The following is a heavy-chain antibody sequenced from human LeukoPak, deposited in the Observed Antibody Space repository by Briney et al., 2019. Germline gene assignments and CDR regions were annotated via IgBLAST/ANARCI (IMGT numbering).Heavy chain of an antibody. J-gene: IGHJ4*02. V-gene: IGHV3-23*01. D-gene: IGHD3-10*01. Sequence: PGGSLRLSCAASGFTFSFYAMSWVRQAPGKGLEWVSAISSSGDSTYYTDSARGRLTISRDNSNNTLFLQMNSLRADDTAVYYCASVEWFGDLTFEGWGRGTLVTVSS. CDR3: ASVEWFGDLTFEG. CDR2: ISSSGDST. CDR1: GFTFSFYA.